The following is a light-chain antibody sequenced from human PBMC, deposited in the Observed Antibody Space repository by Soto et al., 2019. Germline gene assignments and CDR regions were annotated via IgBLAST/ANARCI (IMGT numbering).Light chain of an antibody. J-gene: IGKJ3*01. CDR2: DAS. Sequence: DIQMTQSPSSLSASVGDRVTITCQASQDISNYLNWYQQKPGKAPKLLIYDASNLETGVPSRFSECGSETDFTRTISSLQPEDIATYYCQQYDHLPSFGPGTKVDIK. V-gene: IGKV1-33*01. CDR3: QQYDHLPS. CDR1: QDISNY.